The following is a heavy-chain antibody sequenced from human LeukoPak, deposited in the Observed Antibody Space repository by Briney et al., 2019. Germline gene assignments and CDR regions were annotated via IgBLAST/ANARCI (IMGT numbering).Heavy chain of an antibody. V-gene: IGHV3-53*01. CDR3: TRDQMNY. D-gene: IGHD5-24*01. J-gene: IGHJ4*02. CDR1: EFTVSRNY. Sequence: SGGSLRLSCTASEFTVSRNYMLWVRQAPGKGLEWVSLIFSNGDTHYADSVKGRFTISRDTSKNTVSLQMNSLRVEDTAMYYCTRDQMNYWVQGTLVTVSS. CDR2: IFSNGDT.